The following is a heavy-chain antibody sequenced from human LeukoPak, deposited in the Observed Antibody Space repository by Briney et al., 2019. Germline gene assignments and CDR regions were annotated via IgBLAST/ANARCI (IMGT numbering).Heavy chain of an antibody. J-gene: IGHJ3*02. D-gene: IGHD3-16*01. Sequence: SETLSLTCTVSGDSISGYYWSWLRQPPGKGLEWVGYIYYSGNTDYNPSLKSRVTMSVDTSKNQFSLKVNSVTAADTAVYYCARLRDAFDIWGQGTMVTVSS. CDR1: GDSISGYY. CDR3: ARLRDAFDI. CDR2: IYYSGNT. V-gene: IGHV4-59*01.